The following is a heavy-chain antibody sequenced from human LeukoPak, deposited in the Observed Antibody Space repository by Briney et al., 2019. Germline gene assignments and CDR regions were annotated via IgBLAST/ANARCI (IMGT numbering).Heavy chain of an antibody. V-gene: IGHV1-2*02. CDR2: INPNSGGT. J-gene: IGHJ4*02. CDR1: GYXFTGYD. D-gene: IGHD6-6*01. Sequence: ASVKVSCKASGYXFTGYDMYWVRQAPGQGLEWLGWINPNSGGTNYAQKFQGRVTMTRDTSISTAYMELSRLRSDDTAAYYCATFEYTSSSLNYWGQGTLVTVSS. CDR3: ATFEYTSSSLNY.